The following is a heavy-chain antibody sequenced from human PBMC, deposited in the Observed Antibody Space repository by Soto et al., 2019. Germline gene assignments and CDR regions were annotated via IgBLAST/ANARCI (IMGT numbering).Heavy chain of an antibody. CDR3: AKDYSNYDSSGILDY. J-gene: IGHJ4*02. V-gene: IGHV3-30*18. CDR2: ISYDGSNK. CDR1: GFTFSSYG. D-gene: IGHD3-22*01. Sequence: PGGSLRLSCAASGFTFSSYGMHWVRQAPGKGLEWVAVISYDGSNKYYADSVKGRFTISRDNSKNTLYLQMNSLRAEDTAVYYCAKDYSNYDSSGILDYWGQGTLVTVSS.